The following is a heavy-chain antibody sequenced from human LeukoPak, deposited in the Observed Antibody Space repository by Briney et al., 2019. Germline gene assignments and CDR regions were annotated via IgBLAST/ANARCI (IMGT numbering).Heavy chain of an antibody. D-gene: IGHD3-10*01. CDR2: INHSGST. CDR1: GVSFSGYY. Sequence: KPSETLSLTCAVYGVSFSGYYWSWLRQPPGKGLEWFGEINHSGSTNYNPSLKSRVTISVDTSKNQFSLKLSSVTAADTAVYYCARGRITMVRGVSRIYGMDVWGKGTTVTVSS. V-gene: IGHV4-34*01. CDR3: ARGRITMVRGVSRIYGMDV. J-gene: IGHJ6*04.